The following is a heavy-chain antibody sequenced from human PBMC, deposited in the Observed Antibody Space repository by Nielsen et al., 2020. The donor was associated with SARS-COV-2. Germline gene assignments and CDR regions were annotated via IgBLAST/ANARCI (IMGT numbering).Heavy chain of an antibody. CDR3: ARFIRSGYALPNWFDP. D-gene: IGHD2-2*01. V-gene: IGHV1-18*04. CDR1: GYTFTSYG. J-gene: IGHJ5*02. CDR2: ISAYNGNT. Sequence: ASVKVSCKASGYTFTSYGISWVRQAPGQGLEWMGWISAYNGNTNYAQKLQGRVTMTTDTSTSTAYMELRSLRSDDTAVYYCARFIRSGYALPNWFDPWGQGTLGTVSS.